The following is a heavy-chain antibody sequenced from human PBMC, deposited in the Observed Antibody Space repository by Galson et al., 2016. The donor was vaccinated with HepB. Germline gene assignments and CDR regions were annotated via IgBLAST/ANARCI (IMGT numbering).Heavy chain of an antibody. Sequence: LRLSCAASGFTLSSYNMNWVRQAPGKGLEWIGNIYYSGSTYYNPSLKSRVTISVDTSKNQFSLKLSSVTAADTAVYYCAIHYDILTGWFDPWGQGTLVTVSS. CDR3: AIHYDILTGWFDP. J-gene: IGHJ5*02. V-gene: IGHV4-59*04. CDR2: IYYSGST. CDR1: GFTLSSYN. D-gene: IGHD3-9*01.